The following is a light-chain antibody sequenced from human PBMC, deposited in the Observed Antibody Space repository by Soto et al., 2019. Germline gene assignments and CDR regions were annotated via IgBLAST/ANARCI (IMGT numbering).Light chain of an antibody. CDR3: QQYDNSPIT. CDR2: GAS. Sequence: VLTQSPGTLSLSPGERATLSCRVSQSVSSSYLAWYQQKPGQAPRLLIYGASTRATGIPARFSGTVSETDFTLTISSLEPEDFAVYYCQQYDNSPITFGQGTRLEIK. J-gene: IGKJ5*01. V-gene: IGKV3-20*01. CDR1: QSVSSSY.